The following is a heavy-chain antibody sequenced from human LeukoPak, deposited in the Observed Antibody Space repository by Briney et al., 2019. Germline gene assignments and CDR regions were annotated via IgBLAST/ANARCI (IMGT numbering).Heavy chain of an antibody. CDR3: AKDIGASDYYDSSGYYDDAFDI. CDR2: ISWNSGSI. D-gene: IGHD3-22*01. J-gene: IGHJ3*02. Sequence: GGSLRLSCAASGFTFDDYSMHWVRQAPGKGLEWVSGISWNSGSIGYADSVKGRFTISRDNAKNSLYLQMNSLRAENTALYYCAKDIGASDYYDSSGYYDDAFDIWGQGTMVTVSS. CDR1: GFTFDDYS. V-gene: IGHV3-9*01.